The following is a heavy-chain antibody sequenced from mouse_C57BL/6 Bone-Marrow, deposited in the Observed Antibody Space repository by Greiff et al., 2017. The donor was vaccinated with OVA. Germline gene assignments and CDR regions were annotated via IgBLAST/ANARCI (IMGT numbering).Heavy chain of an antibody. J-gene: IGHJ1*03. V-gene: IGHV14-2*01. CDR1: GFNIKDYY. CDR2: IDPEDGET. Sequence: EVKLVESGAELVKPGASVKLSCTASGFNIKDYYMHWVKQRTEQGLEWIGRIDPEDGETKYAPKFQGKATITADTSSNTAYLQLSSLTSEDTAFYYCARIFSIPIYYCVYDGFYVWGTGTTVTVSS. CDR3: ARIFSIPIYYCVYDGFYV. D-gene: IGHD2-3*01.